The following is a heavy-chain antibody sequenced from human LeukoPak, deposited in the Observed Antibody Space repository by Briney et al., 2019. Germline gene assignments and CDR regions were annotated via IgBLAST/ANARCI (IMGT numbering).Heavy chain of an antibody. V-gene: IGHV3-30*18. CDR1: GFTFSSYG. J-gene: IGHJ4*02. D-gene: IGHD1-26*01. CDR2: ISYDGSNK. CDR3: AKPRVGATGPLDY. Sequence: PGGSLRLSCAASGFTFSSYGMHWVRQAPGKGLEWVAVISYDGSNKYYADSVKGRFTISRDNSKNTLYLQMNSLRAEDTAVYYCAKPRVGATGPLDYWGQGTLVTVSS.